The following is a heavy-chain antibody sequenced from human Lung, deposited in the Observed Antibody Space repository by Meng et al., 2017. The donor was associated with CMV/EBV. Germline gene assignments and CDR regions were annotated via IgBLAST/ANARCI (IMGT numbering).Heavy chain of an antibody. D-gene: IGHD6-13*01. V-gene: IGHV1-2*02. CDR1: GYTFTGYY. Sequence: ASXXVSXKASGYTFTGYYMHWVRQAPGQGLEWMGWINPNSGGTNYAQKFQGRVTMTRDTSISTAYMELSRVKSDDTAVYYCARDGLALTQQLVPYGMDVWXQGTXVTV. J-gene: IGHJ6*02. CDR2: INPNSGGT. CDR3: ARDGLALTQQLVPYGMDV.